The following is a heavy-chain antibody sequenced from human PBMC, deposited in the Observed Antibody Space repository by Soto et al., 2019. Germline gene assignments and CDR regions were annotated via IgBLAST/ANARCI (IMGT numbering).Heavy chain of an antibody. D-gene: IGHD6-19*01. J-gene: IGHJ4*02. V-gene: IGHV1-18*01. CDR3: ARDRSVADPFDY. Sequence: ASVKVSCKASGYTFTSYGISWVRQAPGQGLEWMGWIIAYNGNTNYAQKLQGRVTITTDTSTSTAYMELSSLRSDDTAVYYCARDRSVADPFDYWGQGTLVTVSS. CDR2: IIAYNGNT. CDR1: GYTFTSYG.